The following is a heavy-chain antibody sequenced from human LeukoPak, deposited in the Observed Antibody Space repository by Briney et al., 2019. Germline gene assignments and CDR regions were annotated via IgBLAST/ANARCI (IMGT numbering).Heavy chain of an antibody. J-gene: IGHJ3*02. CDR1: GYSISSSNW. D-gene: IGHD3-10*01. CDR3: ARTRFDAFDI. V-gene: IGHV4-28*06. Sequence: SETLSLTCAVSGYSISSSNWWGWIRQPPGKGLEWIGYISYSGSTDYNPSLKSRVTMSVDTSKNQFSLKLSSVTALDTAVYYCARTRFDAFDIWGQGTMVTVSS. CDR2: ISYSGST.